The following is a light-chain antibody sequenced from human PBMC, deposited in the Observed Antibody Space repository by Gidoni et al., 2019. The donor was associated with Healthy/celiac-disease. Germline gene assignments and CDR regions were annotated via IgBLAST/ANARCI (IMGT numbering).Light chain of an antibody. J-gene: IGLJ3*02. CDR3: NSRDSSGNYVV. CDR2: GKN. V-gene: IGLV3-19*01. CDR1: SLRSYY. Sequence: SSALTPDPAVSVALGQTVRITCHGDSLRSYYASWYQQKPGQAPVLVIYGKNNRPSGIPDRFSGSSSGNTASLTITGAQAEDEADYYCNSRDSSGNYVVFGGGTELTVL.